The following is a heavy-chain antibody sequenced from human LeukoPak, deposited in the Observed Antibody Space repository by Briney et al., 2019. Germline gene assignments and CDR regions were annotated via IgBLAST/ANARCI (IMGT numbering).Heavy chain of an antibody. Sequence: GGSLRLSCAASGFTFSYYGMDWVRQAPGKGLEWVANIREDDSERNYVDSVKGRFTISRDNSKNTLYLQMNSLRAEDTAVYYCARETDCTNGVCFHFDYWGQGTLVTVSS. CDR3: ARETDCTNGVCFHFDY. CDR2: IREDDSER. D-gene: IGHD2-8*01. J-gene: IGHJ4*02. CDR1: GFTFSYYG. V-gene: IGHV3-7*01.